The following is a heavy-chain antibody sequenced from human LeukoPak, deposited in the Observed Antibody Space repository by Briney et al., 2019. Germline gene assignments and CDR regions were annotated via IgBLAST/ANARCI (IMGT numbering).Heavy chain of an antibody. CDR1: GFTFSSYA. CDR3: VRDGGVSGYDLLDY. J-gene: IGHJ4*02. Sequence: GGSLRLSCAASGFTFSSYAMSWVRQAPGKGLEWVSAISGSGGSTYYADSVKGRITIPRDNSKNTLYLQMNSLRAEDTAVYYCVRDGGVSGYDLLDYWGQGTLVTVSS. D-gene: IGHD5-12*01. V-gene: IGHV3-23*01. CDR2: ISGSGGST.